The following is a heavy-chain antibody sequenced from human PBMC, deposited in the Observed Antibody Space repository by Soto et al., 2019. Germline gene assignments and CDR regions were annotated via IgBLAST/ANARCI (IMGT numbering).Heavy chain of an antibody. V-gene: IGHV3-11*06. CDR3: AKEYGRLDY. D-gene: IGHD4-17*01. J-gene: IGHJ4*02. CDR1: GFTFSDYY. CDR2: ISSSSGYT. Sequence: GGSLRLSCAASGFTFSDYYMSWIRQAPGKGVEWVSYISSSSGYTNYADSVKGRFTISRDNAKNSLYLQMNSLRAEDTAVYYCAKEYGRLDYWGQGTLVTVSS.